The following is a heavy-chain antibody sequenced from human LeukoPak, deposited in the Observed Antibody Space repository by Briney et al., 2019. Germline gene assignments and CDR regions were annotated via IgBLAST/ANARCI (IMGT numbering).Heavy chain of an antibody. CDR1: GFTFSTYN. V-gene: IGHV3-21*01. CDR2: ISFSNSYI. J-gene: IGHJ4*02. CDR3: ATEPTPGSSKGYY. D-gene: IGHD6-6*01. Sequence: PGESLRLSCAASGFTFSTYNMNWVRQAPGKGLEWVSSISFSNSYIYYADSVKGRFTISRDNAKNSLYLQMNSLRAEDTAVYYCATEPTPGSSKGYYWGQGTLVTVSS.